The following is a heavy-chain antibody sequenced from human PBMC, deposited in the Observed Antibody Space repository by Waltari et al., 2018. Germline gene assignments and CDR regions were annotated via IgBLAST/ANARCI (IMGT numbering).Heavy chain of an antibody. CDR1: EYTFTSSY. D-gene: IGHD2-21*01. CDR3: ALDTGALWMDV. CDR2: INPSGGST. J-gene: IGHJ6*02. Sequence: QVQLVQSGAEVKKPGASVKISCKTSEYTFTSSYIHWVRQAPGQGLEWMGIINPSGGSTIYAQKFQGRVTMTRDMSTSTVYMELSSLRSEDTAVYYCALDTGALWMDVWGQGTTVTVSS. V-gene: IGHV1-46*01.